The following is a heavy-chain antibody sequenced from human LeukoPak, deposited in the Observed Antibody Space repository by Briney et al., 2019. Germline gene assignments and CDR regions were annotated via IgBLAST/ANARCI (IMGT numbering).Heavy chain of an antibody. CDR1: GFTFRTYA. J-gene: IGHJ4*02. D-gene: IGHD3-3*01. V-gene: IGHV3-23*01. Sequence: PGGSLRLSCAASGFTFRTYAMTWVRQAPGKGLEWVAAISGDGGSTYYADSVKDRFTISKDNSKNTLYLQMRSLRAEDAAIYYCAEDESFYPSFLQYWGQGTLVTVSS. CDR2: ISGDGGST. CDR3: AEDESFYPSFLQY.